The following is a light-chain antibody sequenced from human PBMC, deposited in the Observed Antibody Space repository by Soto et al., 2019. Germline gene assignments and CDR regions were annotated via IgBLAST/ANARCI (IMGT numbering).Light chain of an antibody. V-gene: IGLV3-1*01. J-gene: IGLJ1*01. CDR3: QAWDSSTGV. Sequence: SYELTQPPSVSVSPGQTATITCSGDKLGDKYPCWYQQKPGQSPVQVXYXGXXXXXXXXXXXSGSXXGXTXIXXIXGTXAXXXXXYXCQAWDSSTGVFGTGTKLTVL. CDR1: KLGDKY. CDR2: XGX.